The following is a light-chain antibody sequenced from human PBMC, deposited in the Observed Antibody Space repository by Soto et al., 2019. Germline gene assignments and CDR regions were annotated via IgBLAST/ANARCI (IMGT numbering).Light chain of an antibody. V-gene: IGKV3-20*01. J-gene: IGKJ2*01. CDR1: HSVSSSY. Sequence: EIVLTQSPGTLSLSPGERATLSCRASHSVSSSYLAWYQQNPGQAPRLLIYGASSRATGIPDRFSGSGSGTDFTLTISRLEPEDVAVYYCQQYGSSPPYTFGQGTKLEIK. CDR3: QQYGSSPPYT. CDR2: GAS.